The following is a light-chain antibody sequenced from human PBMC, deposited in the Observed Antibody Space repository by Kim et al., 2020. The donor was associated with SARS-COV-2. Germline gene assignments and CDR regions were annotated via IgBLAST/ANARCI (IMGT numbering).Light chain of an antibody. CDR1: SANIGAVYD. CDR3: HSYDSSLSGSV. Sequence: SVPITGPGRSANIGAVYDAQWYHHITVPAPQLLIYGNRNRPSGVPDRFSGSKSGTSASLAITGLQAEDEADYYCHSYDSSLSGSVFGGGTQLTVL. CDR2: GNR. J-gene: IGLJ2*01. V-gene: IGLV1-40*01.